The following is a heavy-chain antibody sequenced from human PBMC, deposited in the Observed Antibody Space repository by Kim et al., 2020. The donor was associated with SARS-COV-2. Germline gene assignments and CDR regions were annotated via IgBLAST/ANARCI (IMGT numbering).Heavy chain of an antibody. CDR1: GFIFSSYC. V-gene: IGHV3-30*18. D-gene: IGHD3-10*01. Sequence: GGSLRLSCAASGFIFSSYCMHWVRQAPGKGLEWVAVVSYDGSNTYYGDSVKGRFTISRDNSKNTLYLQMNSLRAEDTAVYYCAKDLRATNYYGSGSSPLQTWGQGTLVTVSS. J-gene: IGHJ4*02. CDR2: VSYDGSNT. CDR3: AKDLRATNYYGSGSSPLQT.